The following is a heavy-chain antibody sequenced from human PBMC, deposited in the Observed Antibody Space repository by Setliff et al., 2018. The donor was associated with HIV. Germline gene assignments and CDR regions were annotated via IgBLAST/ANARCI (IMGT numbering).Heavy chain of an antibody. CDR3: ARFVAAAGTGGAFDI. V-gene: IGHV1-2*06. J-gene: IGHJ3*02. Sequence: GASVKVSCKASGYTFIDYYMHWVRQAPGQGLEWMGRINPNSGGTNYAQKFQGRVTMTRDTSISTAYMELSRLRSDDTAVYYCARFVAAAGTGGAFDIWGQGTMVTVSS. CDR2: INPNSGGT. CDR1: GYTFIDYY. D-gene: IGHD6-13*01.